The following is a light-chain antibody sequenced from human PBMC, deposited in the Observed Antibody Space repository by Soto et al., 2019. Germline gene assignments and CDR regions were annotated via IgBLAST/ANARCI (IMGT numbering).Light chain of an antibody. V-gene: IGLV1-51*01. CDR3: GSWDSSLSAYV. CDR2: DDN. J-gene: IGLJ1*01. Sequence: QSVLTQPPSVSAAPGQKVTISCSGSSSNIGGNSVSWYQQLPGTAPKLLIYDDNKRPSGIPDRFSGSKSGTSATLGITGFQTGEEADYYCGSWDSSLSAYVFGNGKKGIV. CDR1: SSNIGGNS.